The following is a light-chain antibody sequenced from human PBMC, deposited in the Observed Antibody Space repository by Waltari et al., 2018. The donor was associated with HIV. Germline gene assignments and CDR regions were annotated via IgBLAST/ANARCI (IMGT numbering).Light chain of an antibody. CDR2: DVS. CDR3: CSYAGSYTYVV. CDR1: SSDVGGYYY. J-gene: IGLJ2*01. Sequence: QSALTQPRSVSGSPGQSVTISCTGTSSDVGGYYYVSWYQQHPGKAPKLMIYDVSKRPSGVPDRFSGSKSGNTASLTISGLQAEDEADYYCCSYAGSYTYVVFGGGTKLTVL. V-gene: IGLV2-11*01.